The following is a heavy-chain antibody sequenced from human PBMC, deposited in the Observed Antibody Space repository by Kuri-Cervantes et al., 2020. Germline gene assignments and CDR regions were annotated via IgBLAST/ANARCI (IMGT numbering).Heavy chain of an antibody. CDR1: GFTVSSNY. CDR2: IYSGGTT. CDR3: ASGRRDGYSFYYYYAMDV. V-gene: IGHV3-66*01. D-gene: IGHD5-24*01. Sequence: GGSLSLSCAASGFTVSSNYMSWVRQAPGKGLEWLSVIYSGGTTYSADSVKGRFTISRDNSKSTLYLQMNSLRAEDTAVYYCASGRRDGYSFYYYYAMDVWGQGTTVTVSS. J-gene: IGHJ6*02.